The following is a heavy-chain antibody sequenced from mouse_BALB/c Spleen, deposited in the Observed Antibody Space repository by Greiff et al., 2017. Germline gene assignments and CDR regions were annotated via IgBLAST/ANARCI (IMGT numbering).Heavy chain of an antibody. CDR1: GYSITSDYA. D-gene: IGHD6-1*01. CDR3: ASITTIYYAMDY. Sequence: EVKLMESGPGLVKPSQSLSLTCTVTGYSITSDYAWNWIRQFPGNKLEWMGYISYSGSTSYNPSLKSRISITRDTSKNQFFLQLNSVTTEDTATYYCASITTIYYAMDYWGQGTSVTVSS. J-gene: IGHJ4*01. V-gene: IGHV3-2*02. CDR2: ISYSGST.